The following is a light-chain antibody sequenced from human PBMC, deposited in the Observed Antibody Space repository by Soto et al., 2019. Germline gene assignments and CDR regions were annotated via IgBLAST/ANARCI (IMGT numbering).Light chain of an antibody. CDR3: QQYHGYSWT. V-gene: IGKV1-5*01. CDR1: QSISSW. CDR2: DAS. J-gene: IGKJ1*01. Sequence: DIQMTQSPSTLSASVGDRVTITCRASQSISSWLAWYQQKPGKAPNLLISDASSLKSGVPSMFSGSGSGTEFTLTISSLQPDDFATYYCQQYHGYSWTFGQGTKVEIK.